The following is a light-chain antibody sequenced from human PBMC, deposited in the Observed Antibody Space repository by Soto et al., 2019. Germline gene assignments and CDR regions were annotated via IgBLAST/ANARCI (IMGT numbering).Light chain of an antibody. CDR3: HQYGSSPWT. J-gene: IGKJ1*01. Sequence: EIVLTQSPGTLSLSPGERATPSCRASQSVSSSYLAWYQQKPGQAPRLLIYGASSRATGIPDRFSGSGSGTDFTLTISRLEPEDFAVYYCHQYGSSPWTFGQ. CDR2: GAS. V-gene: IGKV3-20*01. CDR1: QSVSSSY.